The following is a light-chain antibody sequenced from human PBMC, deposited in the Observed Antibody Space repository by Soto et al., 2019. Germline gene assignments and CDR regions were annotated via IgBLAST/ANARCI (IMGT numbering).Light chain of an antibody. V-gene: IGKV4-1*01. CDR2: WAS. Sequence: DILMTQSPASLAVSLGERVTINCKSSQSVLYSSNNKNYLAWYQQKPGQPPKLLIYWASTRESGVPDRFSGSGSGTDFTLTISSLQAEDVAVYYCQQYYSTPTFGQGTKVDIK. J-gene: IGKJ1*01. CDR1: QSVLYSSNNKNY. CDR3: QQYYSTPT.